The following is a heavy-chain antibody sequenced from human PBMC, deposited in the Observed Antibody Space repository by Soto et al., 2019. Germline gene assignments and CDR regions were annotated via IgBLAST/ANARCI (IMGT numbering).Heavy chain of an antibody. Sequence: EVQLLESGGGLVQPGGSLRLSCAASGFTFSSYAMSWVRPAPGKGLEWVSAISGSGGSTYYADSVKGRFTISRDNSKNTLYLQMNSLRAEDTAVHYCAKARADYYDSSGYPVDYWGQGTLVIVSS. D-gene: IGHD3-22*01. J-gene: IGHJ4*02. CDR2: ISGSGGST. V-gene: IGHV3-23*01. CDR1: GFTFSSYA. CDR3: AKARADYYDSSGYPVDY.